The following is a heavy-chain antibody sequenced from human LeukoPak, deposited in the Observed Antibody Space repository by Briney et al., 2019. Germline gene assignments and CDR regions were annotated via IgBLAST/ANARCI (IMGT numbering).Heavy chain of an antibody. CDR2: ISGSGGST. J-gene: IGHJ4*02. D-gene: IGHD3-9*01. Sequence: GGSLRLSCAASGFTFSSYAMSWVRQAPGKGLEWVSAISGSGGSTYYADSVKGRFTISRDNSKNTLYLQMNSLRAEDTAVYYCASGLEILLTRPILTGYWGQGTLVTVSS. CDR1: GFTFSSYA. CDR3: ASGLEILLTRPILTGY. V-gene: IGHV3-23*01.